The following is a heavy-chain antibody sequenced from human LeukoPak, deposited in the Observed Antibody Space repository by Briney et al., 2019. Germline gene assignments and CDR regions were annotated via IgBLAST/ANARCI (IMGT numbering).Heavy chain of an antibody. CDR3: ARGHGDYAWITY. D-gene: IGHD4-17*01. CDR2: MNPNNGNT. CDR1: GYTFTSYS. V-gene: IGHV1-8*01. J-gene: IGHJ4*02. Sequence: ASVKVSCTASGYTFTSYSINWVRQAAGQGLEWMAWMNPNNGNTGYAQKFQGRITMTRNTSISTAYMELSSLRSEDTAVYYCARGHGDYAWITYWGQGTLVTVSS.